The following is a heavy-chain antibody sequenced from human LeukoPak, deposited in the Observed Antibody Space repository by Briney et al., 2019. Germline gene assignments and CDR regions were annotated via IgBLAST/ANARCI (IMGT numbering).Heavy chain of an antibody. CDR3: AKAGYCSGGSCYLPSNNWFDP. D-gene: IGHD2-15*01. V-gene: IGHV3-23*01. CDR2: IGGSGGGT. Sequence: PGGSLRLSCAASGFTFISYAMSWVRQAPGKGLEWVSAIGGSGGGTYYADSVKGRFTISRDNSKNTLYLQMNSLRAEDTAVYYCAKAGYCSGGSCYLPSNNWFDPWGQGTLVTVSS. J-gene: IGHJ5*02. CDR1: GFTFISYA.